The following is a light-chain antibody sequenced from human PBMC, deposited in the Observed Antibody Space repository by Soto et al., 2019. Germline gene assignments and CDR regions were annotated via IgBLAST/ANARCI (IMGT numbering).Light chain of an antibody. V-gene: IGKV3-11*01. J-gene: IGKJ4*01. CDR3: QQRYNLPLT. CDR1: QSVGSS. CDR2: DAS. Sequence: EIVLTQSPATLALSPGERATLSCRASQSVGSSLAWYQQKPGQAPWLLIYDASYRASGIPARYSGSGSGTDFTLTISSLEPEDFAVYYCQQRYNLPLTFGGGTKVEIK.